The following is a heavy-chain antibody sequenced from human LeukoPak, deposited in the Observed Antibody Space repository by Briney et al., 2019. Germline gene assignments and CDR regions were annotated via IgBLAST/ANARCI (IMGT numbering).Heavy chain of an antibody. CDR3: GASRDGYIDY. CDR2: IHTSGST. D-gene: IGHD5-24*01. Sequence: SETLSLTCTVSGDFINTYYWSWIRQPAGKGLDWIGRIHTSGSTNYNPSLKSRVTMSLDTSKNQLSLKVNSVTATDTAVYYCGASRDGYIDYWGQGILVTVSS. V-gene: IGHV4-4*07. J-gene: IGHJ4*02. CDR1: GDFINTYY.